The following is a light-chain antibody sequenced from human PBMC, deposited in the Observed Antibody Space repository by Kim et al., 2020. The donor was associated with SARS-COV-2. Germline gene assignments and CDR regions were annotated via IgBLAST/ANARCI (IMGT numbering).Light chain of an antibody. CDR1: QSVRTY. Sequence: EIVLTQSPATLSLSPGERATLSCRASQSVRTYLAWYQQKPGRSPRLLIYDASNRATGIPARFSGSGSGTDFTLTISNLEPEDFAVYYCQQRSNWPSTFGGGTKVDIK. CDR2: DAS. V-gene: IGKV3-11*01. J-gene: IGKJ4*01. CDR3: QQRSNWPST.